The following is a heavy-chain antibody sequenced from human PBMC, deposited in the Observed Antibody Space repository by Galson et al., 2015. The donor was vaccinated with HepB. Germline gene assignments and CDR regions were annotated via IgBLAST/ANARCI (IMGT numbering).Heavy chain of an antibody. J-gene: IGHJ4*02. CDR3: ARRDCTDGVCPFDS. V-gene: IGHV3-21*01. CDR1: GFSFSSYS. CDR2: ISRSSSHT. Sequence: SLRLSCSASGFSFSSYSMSWVRQAPGKGLEWVSSISRSSSHTYYADSVKGRFTISRDNAKNSLYLQMNSLRADDTAVYYCARRDCTDGVCPFDSWGQGTLATVSS. D-gene: IGHD2-8*01.